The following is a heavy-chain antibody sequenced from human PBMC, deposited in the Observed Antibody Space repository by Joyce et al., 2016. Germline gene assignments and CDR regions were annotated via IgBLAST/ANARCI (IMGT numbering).Heavy chain of an antibody. Sequence: EVQLVESGGGLVKPGGSLRLSCEASGFTLTNYNINWVRQAPGKGLGWVSSISSSSVNIFYADSVKGRFTISRDNAKNSLYLQMSSLRAEDTAVYYCARSIAARQTRFDYWGQGTLVTVSS. CDR1: GFTLTNYN. J-gene: IGHJ4*02. D-gene: IGHD6-6*01. V-gene: IGHV3-21*01. CDR3: ARSIAARQTRFDY. CDR2: ISSSSVNI.